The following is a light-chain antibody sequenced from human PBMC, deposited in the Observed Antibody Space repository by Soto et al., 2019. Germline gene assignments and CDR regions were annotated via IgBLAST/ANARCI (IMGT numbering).Light chain of an antibody. CDR1: NSDVGGSNY. CDR2: EVI. CDR3: SSNVVGTNLKI. J-gene: IGLJ2*01. Sequence: QSALTQPPSASGSPGQSVTISCTGTNSDVGGSNYVSWYQQHPGKAPKLMIYEVIKRPSGVPDRFYGSRSGNTASLTVSGLKAEDEADYYCSSNVVGTNLKIFGGGTKLTVL. V-gene: IGLV2-8*01.